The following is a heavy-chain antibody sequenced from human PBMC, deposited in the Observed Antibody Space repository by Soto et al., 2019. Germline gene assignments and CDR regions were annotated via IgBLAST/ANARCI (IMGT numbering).Heavy chain of an antibody. CDR1: GGTFSSYA. V-gene: IGHV1-69*13. CDR2: IIPIFGTA. CDR3: ASTIATAYGMDV. J-gene: IGHJ6*02. Sequence: SVKVSCKAPGGTFSSYAISWARQAPGQGLEWMGGIIPIFGTANYAQKFQGRVTITADESTSTAYMELSSLRSEDTAVYYCASTIATAYGMDVWGQGTTVTVSS. D-gene: IGHD3-9*01.